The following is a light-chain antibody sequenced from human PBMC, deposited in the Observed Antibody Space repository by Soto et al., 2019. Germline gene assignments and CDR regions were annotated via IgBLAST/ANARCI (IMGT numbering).Light chain of an antibody. Sequence: QSALTQPASVSGSPGQSITVSCTGTTGDVGGYNYVSWYQQHPGKAPKLIIYEVTNRPSGVSNRFSASKSGNTASLTISGLQADDEADYYCSAYTVSRTYVFGTGTKLTVL. CDR3: SAYTVSRTYV. CDR2: EVT. V-gene: IGLV2-14*01. J-gene: IGLJ1*01. CDR1: TGDVGGYNY.